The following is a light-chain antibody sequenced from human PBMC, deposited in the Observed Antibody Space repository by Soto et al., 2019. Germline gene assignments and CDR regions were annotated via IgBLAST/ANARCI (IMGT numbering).Light chain of an antibody. CDR2: GAS. CDR1: QSVSSSY. Sequence: EMVLTQSPGTLSLSPGERATLSCRASQSVSSSYLAWYQQRPGQAPRLLIYGASSRATGIPDRFSGSGSGTDFPRTISRLEPEDCAVYDCQQSVRSLPWTFGQVTKVEIK. J-gene: IGKJ1*01. V-gene: IGKV3-20*01. CDR3: QQSVRSLPWT.